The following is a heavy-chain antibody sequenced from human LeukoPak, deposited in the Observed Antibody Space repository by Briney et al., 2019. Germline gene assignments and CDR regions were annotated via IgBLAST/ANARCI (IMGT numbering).Heavy chain of an antibody. V-gene: IGHV3-23*01. CDR2: ISGSGGST. J-gene: IGHJ1*01. Sequence: PGGSLRLSCAASGFTFSSYAMSWVRQAPGKGLEWVSAISGSGGSTYYADSVKGRFTISRDNSKNTLYLQMNSLRAEDTAVYYCAKEKGLITMIVVVPKYFQHWGQGTLVTVSS. D-gene: IGHD3-22*01. CDR3: AKEKGLITMIVVVPKYFQH. CDR1: GFTFSSYA.